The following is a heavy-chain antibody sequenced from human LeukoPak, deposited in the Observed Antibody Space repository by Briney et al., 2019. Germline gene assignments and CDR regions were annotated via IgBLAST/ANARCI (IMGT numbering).Heavy chain of an antibody. D-gene: IGHD3-22*01. CDR2: ITGSGNST. CDR3: AREWFDFDY. J-gene: IGHJ4*02. Sequence: GGSLRLSCAASGFTFSNHAMTWVRQAPGKGLEWVSEITGSGNSTYYADSVKGRFTISRDNSKNTMFLQMNSVRAEDTATYYCAREWFDFDYWGQGILVTVSS. CDR1: GFTFSNHA. V-gene: IGHV3-23*01.